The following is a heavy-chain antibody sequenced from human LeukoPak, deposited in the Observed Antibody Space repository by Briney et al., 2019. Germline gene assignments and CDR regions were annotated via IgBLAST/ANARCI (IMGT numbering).Heavy chain of an antibody. Sequence: AGGSLRLSCAASGFTFSNHWMHWVRQAPGKGLVWVSRIDERGRNAMYADSVKGRFSISRDNAKNTVNLQMNSLRGEDTGVYYCIRDEALWRLDYWGQGTLVTVSS. J-gene: IGHJ4*02. V-gene: IGHV3-74*03. D-gene: IGHD2-21*01. CDR3: IRDEALWRLDY. CDR1: GFTFSNHW. CDR2: IDERGRNA.